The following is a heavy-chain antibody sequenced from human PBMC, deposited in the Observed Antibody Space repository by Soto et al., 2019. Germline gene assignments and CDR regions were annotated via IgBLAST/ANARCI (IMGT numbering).Heavy chain of an antibody. V-gene: IGHV1-69*13. CDR1: GGSFSNHA. CDR3: ASDYGDRNYYYYGMDV. D-gene: IGHD4-17*01. J-gene: IGHJ6*02. CDR2: IIPTYETS. Sequence: SVKVYCKASGGSFSNHAISWVRQAPRQGLEWMGGIIPTYETSNYARQFQGRVKISADDSTSTAYMELSSLRFEDTAVYYCASDYGDRNYYYYGMDVGGQGTTVTVYS.